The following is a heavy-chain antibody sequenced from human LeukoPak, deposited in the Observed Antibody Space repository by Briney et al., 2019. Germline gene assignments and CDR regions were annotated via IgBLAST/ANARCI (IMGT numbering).Heavy chain of an antibody. CDR2: INSDGSST. D-gene: IGHD3-3*01. V-gene: IGHV3-74*01. CDR1: GFTFSNFW. Sequence: GGSLRLSRAASGFTFSNFWMHWVRHAPGKGLVWVSRINSDGSSTSYADSVKGRFTISRNNAENTLYLQMNSLRAEDTAVYFCATGQLWSSYYYDYWRQGTLVTVSS. CDR3: ATGQLWSSYYYDY. J-gene: IGHJ4*02.